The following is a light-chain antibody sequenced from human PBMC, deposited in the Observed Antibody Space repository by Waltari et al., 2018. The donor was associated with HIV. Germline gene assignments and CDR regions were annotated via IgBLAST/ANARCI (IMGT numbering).Light chain of an antibody. CDR2: GTS. Sequence: EIVLLQSPGTLSLSPGEPTTLSCRARRSVSSSYLAWYQQKPGQAPRLFIYGTSSRATGIPDRFSGSGSETDYSRTISRLEPEDFALYYCQQYGDSLTFGPGTKVDIK. CDR1: RSVSSSY. V-gene: IGKV3-20*01. J-gene: IGKJ3*01. CDR3: QQYGDSLT.